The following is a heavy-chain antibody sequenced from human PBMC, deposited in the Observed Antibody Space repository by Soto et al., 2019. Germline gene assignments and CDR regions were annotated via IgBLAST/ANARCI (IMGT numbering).Heavy chain of an antibody. CDR1: GGSVSSGSYY. J-gene: IGHJ4*02. V-gene: IGHV4-61*01. D-gene: IGHD3-22*01. CDR3: AREADYSSLDY. CDR2: SYYSGST. Sequence: SETLSLTCTVSGGSVSSGSYYWSWIRQPPGKGLEWIGYSYYSGSTNYNPSLKSRVTISVDTSKNQFSLKLSSVTAADAAVYYCAREADYSSLDYWGQGTLVTVSS.